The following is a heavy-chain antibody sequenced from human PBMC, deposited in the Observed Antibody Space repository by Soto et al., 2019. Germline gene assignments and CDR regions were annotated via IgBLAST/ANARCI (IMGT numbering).Heavy chain of an antibody. CDR3: ARSYYGSGSYWFYGMDV. J-gene: IGHJ6*02. V-gene: IGHV1-69*06. CDR1: GGTFGNSA. Sequence: QVQLVQSGAEVKKPGSSVKVSCKASGGTFGNSAISWVRQAPGQGLEWMGGIIPSFATGNSAPEFQGRLTITADKSTTTAYMELSSLRSEDTAVYYCARSYYGSGSYWFYGMDVWGQGTMVTVSS. CDR2: IIPSFATG. D-gene: IGHD3-10*01.